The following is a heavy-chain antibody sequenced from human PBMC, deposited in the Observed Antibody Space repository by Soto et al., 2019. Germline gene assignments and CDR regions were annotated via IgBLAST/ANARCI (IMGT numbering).Heavy chain of an antibody. CDR2: IYYSGST. CDR1: GGSISSGGYY. V-gene: IGHV4-31*03. Sequence: QVQLQESGPGLVKPSQTLSLTCTVSGGSISSGGYYWSWIRQHPGKGLVWIGYIYYSGSTYYNPSLKSRVTISVDTSKIQFSLKLSSVTAADTAVYYFARIPHDYVWGRTQNWFDPWGQGTLVTVSS. D-gene: IGHD3-16*01. CDR3: ARIPHDYVWGRTQNWFDP. J-gene: IGHJ5*02.